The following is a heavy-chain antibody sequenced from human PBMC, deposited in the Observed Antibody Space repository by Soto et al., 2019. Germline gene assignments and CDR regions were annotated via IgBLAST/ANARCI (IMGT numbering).Heavy chain of an antibody. CDR3: ATENHWLSMITFGGVIAVDAFDI. D-gene: IGHD3-16*02. V-gene: IGHV1-24*01. CDR1: GYTLTELS. CDR2: FDPEDGET. Sequence: ASVKVSCKVSGYTLTELSMHWVRQAPGKGLEWMGGFDPEDGETIYAQKFQGRVTMTEDTSTDTAYMELSSLRSEDTAVYYCATENHWLSMITFGGVIAVDAFDIWGQGTMVTVSS. J-gene: IGHJ3*02.